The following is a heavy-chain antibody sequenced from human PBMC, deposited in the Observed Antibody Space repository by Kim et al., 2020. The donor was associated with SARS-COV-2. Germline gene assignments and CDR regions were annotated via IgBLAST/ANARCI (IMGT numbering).Heavy chain of an antibody. J-gene: IGHJ6*02. V-gene: IGHV4-34*01. CDR3: ASCVPHRKYYYYGMDV. CDR1: GGSFSGYY. CDR2: INHSGST. Sequence: SETLSLTCAVYGGSFSGYYWSWIRQPPGKGLEWIGEINHSGSTNYNPSLKSRVTISVDTSKNQFSLKLSSVTAADTAVYYCASCVPHRKYYYYGMDVWGQGTTVTVSS. D-gene: IGHD6-6*01.